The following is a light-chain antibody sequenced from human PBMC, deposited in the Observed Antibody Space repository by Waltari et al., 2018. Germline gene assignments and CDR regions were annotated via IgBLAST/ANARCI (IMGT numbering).Light chain of an antibody. CDR2: AAS. Sequence: DIQLTQSPSFLSASVGDRVTNTCRASQGISSYLAWYQQKPGKAPKLLIYAASTLQSGVPSRFSGSGSGTEFTLTISSLQPEDFATYYCQQLNSYLSYTFGQGTKLEIK. CDR3: QQLNSYLSYT. J-gene: IGKJ2*01. CDR1: QGISSY. V-gene: IGKV1-9*01.